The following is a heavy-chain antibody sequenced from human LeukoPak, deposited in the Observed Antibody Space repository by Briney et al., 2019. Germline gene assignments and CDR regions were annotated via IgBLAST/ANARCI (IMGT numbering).Heavy chain of an antibody. D-gene: IGHD2-2*01. CDR3: ATSIIIPAY. CDR1: GYTFPSYA. CDR2: INPNSGCT. V-gene: IGHV1-2*02. J-gene: IGHJ4*02. Sequence: ASVKVSCKASGYTFPSYAMHWVRRAPGPRLKWMGWINPNSGCTNYAQKSQGRVTMTRHTSISPAYMELTMLRSDDTAVHYCATSIIIPAYWGQGTLVTVSS.